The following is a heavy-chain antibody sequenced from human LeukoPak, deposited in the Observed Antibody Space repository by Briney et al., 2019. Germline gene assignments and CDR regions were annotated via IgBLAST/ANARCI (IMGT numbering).Heavy chain of an antibody. V-gene: IGHV3-74*01. CDR3: AFTTYYYYYHGMDV. CDR2: INTDGSST. J-gene: IGHJ6*02. CDR1: GFTFSSYW. Sequence: GGSLRLSCAASGFTFSSYWMHWVRQAPGKGLVWVSRINTDGSSTSYADSVKGRFTISRDNAKNTLYLQMNSLRAEDTAVYYCAFTTYYYYYHGMDVWGQGTSVTVSS. D-gene: IGHD3-3*01.